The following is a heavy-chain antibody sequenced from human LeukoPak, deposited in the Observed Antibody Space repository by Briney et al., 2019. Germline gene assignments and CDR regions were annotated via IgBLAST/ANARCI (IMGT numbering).Heavy chain of an antibody. CDR2: IYYSGST. Sequence: SETLSLTCTVSGGSISNYYWNWIRQPPGKGLEWIGYIYYSGSTNYNPSLKSRVTISVDTSKNQFSLKLSSVTAADTAVYYCARDLPYYYYMDVWGKGTTVTVSS. V-gene: IGHV4-59*01. CDR3: ARDLPYYYYMDV. J-gene: IGHJ6*03. CDR1: GGSISNYY.